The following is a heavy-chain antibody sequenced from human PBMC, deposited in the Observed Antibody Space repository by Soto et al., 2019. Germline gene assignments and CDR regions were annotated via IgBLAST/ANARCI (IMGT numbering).Heavy chain of an antibody. CDR2: IIPIFGTA. CDR3: ARGGCSGGSCLNRYYYYGMDV. Sequence: SVKVSCKASGGTFSSYAISWVRQAPGQGLEWMGGIIPIFGTANYAQKFQGRVTITADESTSTAYMELSSLRSEDTAVYYCARGGCSGGSCLNRYYYYGMDVWGQGTTVTVSS. CDR1: GGTFSSYA. J-gene: IGHJ6*02. V-gene: IGHV1-69*13. D-gene: IGHD2-15*01.